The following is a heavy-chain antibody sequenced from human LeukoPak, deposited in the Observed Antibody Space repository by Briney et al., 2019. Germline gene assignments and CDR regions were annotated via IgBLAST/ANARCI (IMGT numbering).Heavy chain of an antibody. CDR3: ARCIGGGSCYAFDI. D-gene: IGHD2-15*01. J-gene: IGHJ3*02. V-gene: IGHV1-2*02. Sequence: ASVKVSCKASGYTFTGYYMHWVRQAPGQGLEWMGWINPNSGGTNYVQKFQGRVTMTRDTSISTAYMELSRLRSDDTAVYYCARCIGGGSCYAFDIWGQGTMVTVSS. CDR2: INPNSGGT. CDR1: GYTFTGYY.